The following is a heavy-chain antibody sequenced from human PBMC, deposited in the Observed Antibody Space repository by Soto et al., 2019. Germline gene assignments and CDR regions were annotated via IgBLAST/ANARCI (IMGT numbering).Heavy chain of an antibody. CDR2: ISWNSGTL. D-gene: IGHD3-10*01. CDR3: AKGQNYGPSYPFDY. CDR1: GFIFDDYA. V-gene: IGHV3-9*01. J-gene: IGHJ4*02. Sequence: GGSLRLSCAASGFIFDDYAMHWVRQAPGKGLEWVSGISWNSGTLVYADSVKGRFTISRDNTKNSLYLQMNSLRTEDTALYYCAKGQNYGPSYPFDYWGQGTLVTVSS.